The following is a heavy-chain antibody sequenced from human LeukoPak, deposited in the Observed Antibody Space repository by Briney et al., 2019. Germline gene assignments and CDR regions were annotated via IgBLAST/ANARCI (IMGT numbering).Heavy chain of an antibody. V-gene: IGHV7-4-1*02. J-gene: IGHJ6*02. CDR2: INTNTGNP. CDR1: GYTFTSYA. Sequence: EASVKVSCKASGYTFTSYAMNWVRQAPGQGLEWMGWINTNTGNPTYAQGFTGRFVFSLDTSVSTAYLQISSLKAEDTAVYYCARATSGYDFQGTSYYYYYYGMDVWGQGTTVTVSS. CDR3: ARATSGYDFQGTSYYYYYYGMDV. D-gene: IGHD5-12*01.